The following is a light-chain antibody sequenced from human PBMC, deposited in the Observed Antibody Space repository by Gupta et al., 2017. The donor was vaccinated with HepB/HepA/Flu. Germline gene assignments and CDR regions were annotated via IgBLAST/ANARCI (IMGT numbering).Light chain of an antibody. CDR3: QQYNSYLCS. CDR2: KAS. Sequence: DIQMTQSPSTLSASVGDRVTITCRASQSISSWLAWYQQKPGKAPKLLIYKASSLESGVPSRLSGSGSGTEFTLTISSLQPDDFATYYCQQYNSYLCSFGQGTKLEIK. V-gene: IGKV1-5*03. J-gene: IGKJ2*04. CDR1: QSISSW.